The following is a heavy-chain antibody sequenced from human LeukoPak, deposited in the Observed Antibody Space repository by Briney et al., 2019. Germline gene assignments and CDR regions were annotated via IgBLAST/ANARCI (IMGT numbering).Heavy chain of an antibody. Sequence: SGTLSLTCAVSGGSISSSNWWSWVRQPPGKGLEWIGEIYHSGSTNYNPSLKSRVTISVDKSKNQFSLKLSSVTAADTAVYYCARESKAHSSGYYYYYYYMDVWGKGTTVTISS. V-gene: IGHV4-4*02. D-gene: IGHD3-22*01. J-gene: IGHJ6*03. CDR3: ARESKAHSSGYYYYYYYMDV. CDR2: IYHSGST. CDR1: GGSISSSNW.